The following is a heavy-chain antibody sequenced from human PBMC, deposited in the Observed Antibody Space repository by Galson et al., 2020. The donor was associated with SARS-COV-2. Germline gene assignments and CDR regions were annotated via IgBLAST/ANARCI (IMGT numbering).Heavy chain of an antibody. J-gene: IGHJ4*02. CDR1: GGSFSGYH. CDR2: INHSGST. Sequence: SETLSLTCAVYGGSFSGYHWSWIRQPPGKGLEWIGEINHSGSTNYNPSLKSRVTISVDTSKNQFSLRLNSVTAADTAVYYCARGPARQWLGDYYFDSWGQGTLVTVSS. CDR3: ARGPARQWLGDYYFDS. V-gene: IGHV4-34*01. D-gene: IGHD6-19*01.